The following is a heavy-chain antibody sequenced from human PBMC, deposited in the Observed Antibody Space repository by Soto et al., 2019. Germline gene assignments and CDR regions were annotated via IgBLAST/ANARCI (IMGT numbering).Heavy chain of an antibody. CDR3: GRDAGEFPVVLVGVLVF. D-gene: IGHD3-10*01. J-gene: IGHJ4*02. V-gene: IGHV3-23*01. Sequence: PGGSLRLSCAASGFTFSNYAMSWVRQAPGKGLEWVSAFSGSGDSTFYADSVKGRFTVSRDNSKKTLYLQLNSLRDEDTAVYYCGRDAGEFPVVLVGVLVFWGRGTLVTVSS. CDR2: FSGSGDST. CDR1: GFTFSNYA.